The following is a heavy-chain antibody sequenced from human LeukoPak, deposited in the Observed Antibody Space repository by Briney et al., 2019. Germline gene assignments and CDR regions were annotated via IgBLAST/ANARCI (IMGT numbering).Heavy chain of an antibody. CDR1: GFTFSSYE. CDR3: ARAVTIFGVVILYYFDY. Sequence: GGSLRLSCAASGFTFSSYEMNWVRQAPGKGLEWVSSISSSSSYIYYADSVKGRFTISRDNAKNSLYLQMNSLRAEDTAVYYCARAVTIFGVVILYYFDYWGQGTLVTVSS. V-gene: IGHV3-21*01. D-gene: IGHD3-3*01. CDR2: ISSSSSYI. J-gene: IGHJ4*02.